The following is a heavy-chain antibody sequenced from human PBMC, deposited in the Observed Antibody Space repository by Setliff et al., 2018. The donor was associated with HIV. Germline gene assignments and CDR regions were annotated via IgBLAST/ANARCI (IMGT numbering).Heavy chain of an antibody. CDR1: GYTFTNYY. Sequence: GVSVKVSCKASGYTFTNYYIHWVRQAPGQGLEWMGIINPSGGSTTYAQKFQGRVTMTRDTSTSTVYMELSSLRSEDTAVYYCARDAFDYTAYYYSYMDVWGKGTTVTVSS. J-gene: IGHJ6*03. CDR2: INPSGGST. V-gene: IGHV1-46*01. D-gene: IGHD4-4*01. CDR3: ARDAFDYTAYYYSYMDV.